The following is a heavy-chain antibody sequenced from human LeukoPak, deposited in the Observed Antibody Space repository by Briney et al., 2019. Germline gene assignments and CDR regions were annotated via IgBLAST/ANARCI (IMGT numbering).Heavy chain of an antibody. CDR3: ARGIMITFGGVIPRAFDI. CDR1: GYTFTGYY. Sequence: ASVKVSCKASGYTFTGYYMHWVRQAPGQGLEWMGRINPNSGGTNYAQKFQGRVTMTRDTSISTAYMELSRLRSDDTAVYYCARGIMITFGGVIPRAFDIWGQGTIVTVSS. J-gene: IGHJ3*02. V-gene: IGHV1-2*06. CDR2: INPNSGGT. D-gene: IGHD3-16*02.